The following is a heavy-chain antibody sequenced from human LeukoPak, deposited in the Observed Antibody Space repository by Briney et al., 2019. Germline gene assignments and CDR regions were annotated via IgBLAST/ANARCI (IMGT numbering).Heavy chain of an antibody. CDR1: GFTFSTYG. J-gene: IGHJ6*03. CDR2: ISDSGNT. CDR3: VREHYNYYMDV. V-gene: IGHV3-23*01. Sequence: GGSLRLSCAASGFTFSTYGMSWVRQAPGKGLEWVSAISDSGNTYHADSVKGRFTISRDSSKNTLFLQMNRLRPEDTALYYCVREHYNYYMDVWGKGTTVTVSS.